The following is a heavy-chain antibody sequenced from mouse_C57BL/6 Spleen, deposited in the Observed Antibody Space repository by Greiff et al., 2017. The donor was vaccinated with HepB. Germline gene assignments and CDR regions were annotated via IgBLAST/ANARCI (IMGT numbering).Heavy chain of an antibody. CDR2: IDPSDSYT. CDR3: ARLIYYSLGAMDY. D-gene: IGHD1-1*01. CDR1: GYTFTSYW. V-gene: IGHV1-69*01. Sequence: QVQLQQPGAELVMPGASVKLSCKASGYTFTSYWMHWVKQRPGQGLEWIGEIDPSDSYTNYNQKFKGKSTLTVDKSSSTAYMPLSSLTSEDSAVYYCARLIYYSLGAMDYWGQGTSVTVSS. J-gene: IGHJ4*01.